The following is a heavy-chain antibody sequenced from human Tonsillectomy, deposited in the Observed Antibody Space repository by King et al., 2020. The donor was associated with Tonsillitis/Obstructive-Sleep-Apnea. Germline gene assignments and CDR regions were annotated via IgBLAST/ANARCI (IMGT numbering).Heavy chain of an antibody. CDR1: GFTFDDFG. Sequence: VQLVESGGGVVRPGGCLRISCAASGFTFDDFGMSWVRQAPEKGLEWVSGINWNGGSTDYADSLKGRFTISRDNAKNSLYLQMNSLRAEDTALYYCARGSAGDCSGTNCRYHWNLSPFDSWGQGTLVTVSS. J-gene: IGHJ4*02. CDR2: INWNGGST. D-gene: IGHD2-2*01. V-gene: IGHV3-20*04. CDR3: ARGSAGDCSGTNCRYHWNLSPFDS.